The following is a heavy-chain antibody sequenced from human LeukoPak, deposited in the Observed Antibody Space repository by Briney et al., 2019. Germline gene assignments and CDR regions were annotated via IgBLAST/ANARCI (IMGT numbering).Heavy chain of an antibody. CDR1: GFTFSSYG. J-gene: IGHJ3*02. V-gene: IGHV3-33*01. CDR3: ARIKLELTHAFDI. Sequence: PGGSLRLSCAASGFTFSSYGMHWVRQAPGKGLEWVAVIWNDGSNKYYADSVKGRFTISRDNAKSSLYLQMNSLRAEDTAVYYCARIKLELTHAFDIWGQGTMVTVSS. D-gene: IGHD1-7*01. CDR2: IWNDGSNK.